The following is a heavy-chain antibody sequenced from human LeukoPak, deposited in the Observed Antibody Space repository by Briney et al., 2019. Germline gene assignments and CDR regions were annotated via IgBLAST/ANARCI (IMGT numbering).Heavy chain of an antibody. Sequence: GGSPRLSCAASGFTFSSYAMSWVRQAPGKGLEWVSAISGSGGSTYYADSVKGRFTISRDNSKNTLYLQMNSLRAEDTAVYYCAKDPPTNLYDSSGYYHDPWGQGTLVTVSS. D-gene: IGHD3-22*01. CDR3: AKDPPTNLYDSSGYYHDP. V-gene: IGHV3-23*01. CDR1: GFTFSSYA. J-gene: IGHJ5*02. CDR2: ISGSGGST.